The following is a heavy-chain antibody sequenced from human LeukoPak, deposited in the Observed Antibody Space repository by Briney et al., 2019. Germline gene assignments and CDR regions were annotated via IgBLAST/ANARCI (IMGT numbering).Heavy chain of an antibody. Sequence: GGTLRLSCAASGFTFRRNGMTWVRQAPGKGLEWVSAISGSGGSTYYADPVKGRFTISRDNAKNSLYLQMNSLRAEDMALYYCAKDISYGSGSYMDVWGKGTTVTVSS. D-gene: IGHD3-10*01. CDR3: AKDISYGSGSYMDV. CDR1: GFTFRRNG. J-gene: IGHJ6*03. CDR2: ISGSGGST. V-gene: IGHV3-23*01.